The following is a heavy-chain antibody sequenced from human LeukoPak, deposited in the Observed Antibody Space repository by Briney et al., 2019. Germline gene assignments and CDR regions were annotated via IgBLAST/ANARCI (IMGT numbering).Heavy chain of an antibody. D-gene: IGHD7-27*01. J-gene: IGHJ4*02. Sequence: ASVKVSCKASKYTFTDYYMHWVRQAPGQGREWMGWINPNSGGTNYAQKFQGRVTMTRDTSISTAYMELSRLRSDDTAVYYCARDEADLGDYWGQGTLVTVSP. CDR1: KYTFTDYY. CDR3: ARDEADLGDY. V-gene: IGHV1-2*02. CDR2: INPNSGGT.